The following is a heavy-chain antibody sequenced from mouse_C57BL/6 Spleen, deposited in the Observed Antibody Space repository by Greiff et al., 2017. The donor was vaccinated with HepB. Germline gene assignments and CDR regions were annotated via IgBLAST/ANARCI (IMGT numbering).Heavy chain of an antibody. Sequence: EVNVVESEGGLVQPGSSMKLSCTASGFTFSDYYMAWVRQVPEKGLEWVANINYDGSSTYYLDSLKSRFIISRDNAKNILYLQMSSLKSEDTATYYCARALSPRYAMDYWGQGTSVTVSS. CDR1: GFTFSDYY. CDR3: ARALSPRYAMDY. V-gene: IGHV5-16*01. CDR2: INYDGSST. J-gene: IGHJ4*01. D-gene: IGHD1-1*01.